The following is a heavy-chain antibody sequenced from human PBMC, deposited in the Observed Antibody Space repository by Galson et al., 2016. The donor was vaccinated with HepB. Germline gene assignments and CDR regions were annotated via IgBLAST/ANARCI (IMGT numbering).Heavy chain of an antibody. V-gene: IGHV5-51*01. CDR2: IYPSDSKT. D-gene: IGHD3-3*01. CDR3: ARRRGLGDDDYYYSGMDV. CDR1: GYSFTSYW. J-gene: IGHJ6*02. Sequence: QSGAEVKKPGESLRISCKGSGYSFTSYWIGWVRQSPGKGLEWMGIIYPSDSKTRYSPSFQGQVTISADKSISTAYRQWSSLKAADTAMYYCARRRGLGDDDYYYSGMDVWGQGTTVTVFS.